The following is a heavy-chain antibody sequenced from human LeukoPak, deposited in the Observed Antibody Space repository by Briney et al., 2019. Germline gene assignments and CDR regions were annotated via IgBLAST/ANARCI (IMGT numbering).Heavy chain of an antibody. D-gene: IGHD3-22*01. V-gene: IGHV4-34*01. CDR1: GGSFSGYY. CDR3: ARHEGYYDSSGYRTLNWFDP. J-gene: IGHJ5*02. Sequence: SETLSLTCAVYGGSFSGYYWSWIRQPPGKGLEWIGEINHSGSTNYNPSLKSRVTISVDTSKNQFSLKLSSVTAADTAVYYCARHEGYYDSSGYRTLNWFDPWGQGTLVTVSS. CDR2: INHSGST.